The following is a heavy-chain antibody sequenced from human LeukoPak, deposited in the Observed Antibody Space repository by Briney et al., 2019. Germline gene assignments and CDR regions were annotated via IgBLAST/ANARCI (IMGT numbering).Heavy chain of an antibody. Sequence: GASVKVSCKASGYTLTSYYMHWVRQAPGQGLEWMGIINPSVGSTSYAQKFQGRVTMTRDTSTSTVYMEVSSLRSEDTAVYYCARAVTTAKWFDPWGQGTLVTVSS. D-gene: IGHD4-11*01. V-gene: IGHV1-46*01. J-gene: IGHJ5*02. CDR1: GYTLTSYY. CDR3: ARAVTTAKWFDP. CDR2: INPSVGST.